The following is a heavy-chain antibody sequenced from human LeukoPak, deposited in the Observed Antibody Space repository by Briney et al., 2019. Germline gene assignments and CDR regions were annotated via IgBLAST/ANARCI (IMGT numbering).Heavy chain of an antibody. CDR3: ARARYCSGGSCYLGKYFQH. V-gene: IGHV1-69*01. CDR2: IIPIFGTA. CDR1: GGTFSSYA. J-gene: IGHJ1*01. D-gene: IGHD2-15*01. Sequence: ASVKVSCKASGGTFSSYAISWVRQAPGQGLEWMGGIIPIFGTANYAQKFQGRVTITADESTSTAYMELSSLRSEDTAVYYCARARYCSGGSCYLGKYFQHWGQGTLVTVSS.